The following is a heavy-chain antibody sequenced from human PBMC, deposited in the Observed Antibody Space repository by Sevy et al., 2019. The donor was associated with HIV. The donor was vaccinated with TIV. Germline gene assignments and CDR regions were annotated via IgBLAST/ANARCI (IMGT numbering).Heavy chain of an antibody. V-gene: IGHV4-59*01. CDR3: ARTPVIMITSGGVIALRQFDF. CDR1: GGSISGYY. J-gene: IGHJ4*02. D-gene: IGHD3-16*02. Sequence: SETLSLTCTVSGGSISGYYWSWIRQPPGKGLEWIGYIYCSGSTNCNPSLKNRVTMSVDTSKNQFSLKMSSVTAADTAVYYCARTPVIMITSGGVIALRQFDFWGQGTLVTVSS. CDR2: IYCSGST.